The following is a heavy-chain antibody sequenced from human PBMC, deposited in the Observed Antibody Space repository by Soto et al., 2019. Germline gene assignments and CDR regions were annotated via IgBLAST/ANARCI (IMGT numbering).Heavy chain of an antibody. D-gene: IGHD2-2*01. CDR1: GLTFSDSA. CDR3: AAGRTGGSYYGMDV. CDR2: IVAGSGNT. J-gene: IGHJ6*02. V-gene: IGHV1-58*01. Sequence: GASVKVSCKVSGLTFSDSAVQWVRQARGQGLEWIGWIVAGSGNTNYAQKFQERVTITRDMSTSTAYMEVRSLRSEDTAVYYYAAGRTGGSYYGMDVWGQGTTVTVSS.